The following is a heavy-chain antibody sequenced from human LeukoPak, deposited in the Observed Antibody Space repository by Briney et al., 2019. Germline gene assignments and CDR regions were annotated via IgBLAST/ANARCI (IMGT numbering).Heavy chain of an antibody. CDR1: GFTFSSYW. Sequence: GGSLRLSCAASGFTFSSYWMHWVRQAPGKGLVWVSRINSDGSSTSYADSVKGRFTISRDNAKNTLYLQMNSLGAEDTAVYYCAKDRVGATATGIDYWGQGTLVTVSS. CDR2: INSDGSST. D-gene: IGHD1-26*01. J-gene: IGHJ4*02. V-gene: IGHV3-74*01. CDR3: AKDRVGATATGIDY.